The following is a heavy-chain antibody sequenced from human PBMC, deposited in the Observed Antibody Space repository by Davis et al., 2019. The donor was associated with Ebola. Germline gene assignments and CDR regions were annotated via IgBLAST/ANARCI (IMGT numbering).Heavy chain of an antibody. CDR1: GFTFSSYS. D-gene: IGHD2/OR15-2a*01. V-gene: IGHV3-48*04. J-gene: IGHJ4*02. Sequence: GGSLRLSCAASGFTFSSYSMNWVRQAPGKGLEWVSYISSSGSTIYYADSVKGRFTISRDNAKNSLYLQMNSLRAEDTAVYYCAKDVRGFNRPMDKWGQGTLVTVSS. CDR2: ISSSGSTI. CDR3: AKDVRGFNRPMDK.